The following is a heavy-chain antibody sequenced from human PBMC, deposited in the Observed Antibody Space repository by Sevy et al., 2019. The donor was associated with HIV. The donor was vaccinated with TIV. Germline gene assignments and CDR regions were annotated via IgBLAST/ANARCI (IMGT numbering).Heavy chain of an antibody. V-gene: IGHV3-23*01. D-gene: IGHD3-22*01. J-gene: IGHJ4*02. CDR3: AKVDSSGYYPYYFDY. Sequence: GGSLRLSCAASGFTFSSYAMSWVRQAPGKGLEWVSAISGSGGSTYYADSVKGRFPISRDNSKNTLYLQMNSLRAEDTAVYYCAKVDSSGYYPYYFDYWGQGTLVTVSS. CDR1: GFTFSSYA. CDR2: ISGSGGST.